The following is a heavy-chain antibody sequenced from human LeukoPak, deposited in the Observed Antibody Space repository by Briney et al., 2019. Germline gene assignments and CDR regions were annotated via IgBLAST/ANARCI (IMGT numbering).Heavy chain of an antibody. CDR3: ASLGGTYDY. J-gene: IGHJ4*02. CDR2: IYYTGTT. V-gene: IGHV4-59*08. CDR1: GGSISSYY. Sequence: PSETLSLTCTVSGGSISSYYWSWIRQPPGKGLEWIGYIYYTGTTNSSPSLKRRVTISLDTSKSQVSLRLSSVTAADTAVYYCASLGGTYDYWGQGILVTVSS. D-gene: IGHD1-26*01.